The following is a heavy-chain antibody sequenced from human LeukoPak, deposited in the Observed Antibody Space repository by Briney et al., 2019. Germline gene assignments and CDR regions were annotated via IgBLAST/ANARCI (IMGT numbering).Heavy chain of an antibody. V-gene: IGHV4-59*01. CDR3: ARGPPWGVRSVYFDY. Sequence: SETLSLTCTVSGGSISSYYWSWIRQPPGKGLEWIGYIYYSGSTNYNPSLKSRVTISVDTSKNQFSLKLSSVTAADTAVYYCARGPPWGVRSVYFDYWGQGTLVTVSS. D-gene: IGHD3-10*01. CDR1: GGSISSYY. CDR2: IYYSGST. J-gene: IGHJ4*02.